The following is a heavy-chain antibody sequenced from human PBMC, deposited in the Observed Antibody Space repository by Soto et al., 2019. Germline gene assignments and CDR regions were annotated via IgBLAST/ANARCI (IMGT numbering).Heavy chain of an antibody. CDR2: IIPIFGTA. V-gene: IGHV1-69*12. CDR3: ARVGAGYSSGWHAIDY. CDR1: GGTFSSYA. J-gene: IGHJ4*02. Sequence: QVQLVQSGAEVKKPGSSVKVSCKASGGTFSSYAISWALQAPGQGLEWMGGIIPIFGTANYAQKFQGRVTITADESTSTAYMELSSLRSEYTAVYYCARVGAGYSSGWHAIDYLGQGTLVTVSS. D-gene: IGHD6-19*01.